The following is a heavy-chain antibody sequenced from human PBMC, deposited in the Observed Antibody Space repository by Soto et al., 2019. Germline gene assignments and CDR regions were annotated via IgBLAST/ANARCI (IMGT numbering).Heavy chain of an antibody. Sequence: ASVKVSCKASGYTFTSYAMHWVRQAPGQRLEWMGWINAGNGNTKYSRKFQGRVTITRATSASTAYMELSSLRSEDTAVYYCARDTGIGVGGNCLDPWGRGPRVSV. CDR3: ARDTGIGVGGNCLDP. V-gene: IGHV1-3*01. J-gene: IGHJ5*02. D-gene: IGHD6-19*01. CDR1: GYTFTSYA. CDR2: INAGNGNT.